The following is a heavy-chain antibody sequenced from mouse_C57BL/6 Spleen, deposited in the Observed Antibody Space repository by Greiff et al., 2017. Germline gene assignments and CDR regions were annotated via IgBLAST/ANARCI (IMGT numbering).Heavy chain of an antibody. CDR2: IYPSDSET. Sequence: QVQLQQPGAELVRPGSSVKLSRKASGYTFTSYWMDWVKQRPGQGLEWIGNIYPSDSETHYNQKFKDKATLTVDKSSSTAYMQLSSLTSEDSAVYYCARGNYGSSYDWYFDVWGTGTTVTVSS. CDR3: ARGNYGSSYDWYFDV. CDR1: GYTFTSYW. J-gene: IGHJ1*03. V-gene: IGHV1-61*01. D-gene: IGHD1-1*01.